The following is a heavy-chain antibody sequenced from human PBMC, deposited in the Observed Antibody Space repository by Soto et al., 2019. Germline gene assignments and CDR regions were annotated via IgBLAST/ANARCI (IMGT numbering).Heavy chain of an antibody. D-gene: IGHD3-16*02. J-gene: IGHJ4*02. CDR3: ARVDDYVWGSFRT. CDR1: GYTFTTHG. Sequence: QVPLVQSGAEVKEPGASVRVSCKASGYTFTTHGLSWLRQAPGQGLEWMGWISPYNGKTTYAQKVQGRVTMTTDTSTSTAYMELRGLRSDDTAVYYCARVDDYVWGSFRTWGQGIQVTVSS. V-gene: IGHV1-18*04. CDR2: ISPYNGKT.